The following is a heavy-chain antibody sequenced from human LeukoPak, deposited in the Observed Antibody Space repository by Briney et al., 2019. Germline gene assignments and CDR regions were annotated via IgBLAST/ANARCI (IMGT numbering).Heavy chain of an antibody. CDR3: ARLIPYCSGGSCYTDY. V-gene: IGHV1-46*01. J-gene: IGHJ4*02. D-gene: IGHD2-15*01. CDR1: GYTFTSYY. Sequence: GASVKVSCKASGYTFTSYYMHWVRQAPGQGLEWMGIINPSGGSTSYAQKFQGRVTMTRDTSTSTVYMELSSLRSEDTAVYYCARLIPYCSGGSCYTDYWGQGTLVTVSS. CDR2: INPSGGST.